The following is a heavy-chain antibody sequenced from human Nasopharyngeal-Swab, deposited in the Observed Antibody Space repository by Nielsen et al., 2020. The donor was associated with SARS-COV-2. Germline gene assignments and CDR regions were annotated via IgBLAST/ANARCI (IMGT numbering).Heavy chain of an antibody. D-gene: IGHD2-2*01. CDR2: INHSGNT. Sequence: SQTLSLTCAVYGGSFSGYYLCWIRQPPGTGLEWVGEINHSGNTKYNTSLKSRVTISVDTSMNQFSLKLNSVTAADTAVYYCARNRVSSTSEAPNYYYYYGMDVWGQGTTVTVSS. CDR3: ARNRVSSTSEAPNYYYYYGMDV. J-gene: IGHJ6*02. V-gene: IGHV4-34*01. CDR1: GGSFSGYY.